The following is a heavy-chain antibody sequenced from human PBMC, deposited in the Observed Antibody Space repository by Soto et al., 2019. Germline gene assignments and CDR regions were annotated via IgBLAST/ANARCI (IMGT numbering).Heavy chain of an antibody. Sequence: GESLKISCEGSGYSFATYWIAWVRQMPGKGLEWMGIIYPADSDTRYSPSFQGQVTISADKSISTAYLQWSSLKASDTAMYYCARQYADTSMGGYYYYGLDVWGHGTTVTVSS. CDR2: IYPADSDT. CDR3: ARQYADTSMGGYYYYGLDV. J-gene: IGHJ6*02. CDR1: GYSFATYW. D-gene: IGHD5-18*01. V-gene: IGHV5-51*01.